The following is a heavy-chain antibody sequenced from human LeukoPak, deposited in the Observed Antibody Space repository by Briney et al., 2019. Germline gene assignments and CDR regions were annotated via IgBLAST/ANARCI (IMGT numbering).Heavy chain of an antibody. Sequence: SETLSLTCTVSGGSISSSIYFWGWSRQPPGKGLEWIGSIYYSGSTYYNPSPKSRVTISVDTSKNQFSLELSSVTAADTAVYYCARGVSARFDPWGQGTLVTVSS. CDR3: ARGVSARFDP. CDR1: GGSISSSIYF. J-gene: IGHJ5*02. CDR2: IYYSGST. V-gene: IGHV4-39*07.